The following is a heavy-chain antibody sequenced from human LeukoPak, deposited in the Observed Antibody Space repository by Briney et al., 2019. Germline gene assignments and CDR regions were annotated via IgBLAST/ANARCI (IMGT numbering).Heavy chain of an antibody. J-gene: IGHJ4*02. CDR3: ARDPPPPSSVWVFDY. Sequence: PGGSLRLSCAASGFTFSSYWMSWVRQAPGKGLEWVANIKQVGSEKYYVDSVKGRFTISRDNAKNSLYLQMNSLRAEDTAVYSCARDPPPPSSVWVFDYWGQGTLVTVSS. D-gene: IGHD6-19*01. CDR1: GFTFSSYW. CDR2: IKQVGSEK. V-gene: IGHV3-7*01.